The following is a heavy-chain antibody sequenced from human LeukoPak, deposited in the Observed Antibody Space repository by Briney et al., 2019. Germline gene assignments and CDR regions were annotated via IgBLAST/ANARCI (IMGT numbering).Heavy chain of an antibody. J-gene: IGHJ4*02. D-gene: IGHD2-21*02. CDR1: GGTFSSYA. CDR3: AAAYCGGDCYSSPGDY. CDR2: IIPIFGTA. V-gene: IGHV1-69*05. Sequence: SVKVSCKASGGTFSSYAISWVRQAPGQGLEWMGGIIPIFGTANYAQKFQERVTITRDMSTSTAYMELSSLRSEDTAVYYCAAAYCGGDCYSSPGDYWGQGTLVTVSS.